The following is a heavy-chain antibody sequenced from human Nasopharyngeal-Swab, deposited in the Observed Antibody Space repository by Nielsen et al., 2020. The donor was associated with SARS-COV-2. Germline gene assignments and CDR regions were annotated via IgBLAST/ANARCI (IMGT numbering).Heavy chain of an antibody. J-gene: IGHJ4*02. V-gene: IGHV5-10-1*01. CDR1: GYSFTSYY. D-gene: IGHD6-6*01. Sequence: GESLKISCKGSGYSFTSYYIIWVRQMPGKGLEWMGRIDPSDTYTNYSQSFQGHVTISADKSISTAYLQWSSLKASDTAIYYCARRGFEYNSSPEWDYWGQGTLVTVSS. CDR2: IDPSDTYT. CDR3: ARRGFEYNSSPEWDY.